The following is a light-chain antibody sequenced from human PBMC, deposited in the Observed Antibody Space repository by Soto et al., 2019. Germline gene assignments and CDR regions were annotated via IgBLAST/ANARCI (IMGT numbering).Light chain of an antibody. V-gene: IGKV1-6*01. Sequence: PSSLSASVGDRVTITCRASQSISGSLNWYQQKPGKAPKLLIYAAFSLQSGVPSRFSGSASGTDFTLTISSLQPEDFATYYCLQDYSYPWTFGQGTKVDI. CDR1: QSISGS. CDR3: LQDYSYPWT. J-gene: IGKJ1*01. CDR2: AAF.